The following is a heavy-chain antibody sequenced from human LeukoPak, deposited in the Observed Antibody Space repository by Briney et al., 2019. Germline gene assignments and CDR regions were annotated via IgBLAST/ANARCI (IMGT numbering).Heavy chain of an antibody. Sequence: GRSLRLSCAASGFTFSSYGMHWVRQAPGKGLEWVAVISYDGSNKNYAESVKGRFTISRDNSKNTLYLQMNSLRAEDTAVYYCAKDRGKYSSSSDYFDYWGQGTLVTVSS. CDR1: GFTFSSYG. J-gene: IGHJ4*02. D-gene: IGHD6-6*01. CDR3: AKDRGKYSSSSDYFDY. CDR2: ISYDGSNK. V-gene: IGHV3-30*18.